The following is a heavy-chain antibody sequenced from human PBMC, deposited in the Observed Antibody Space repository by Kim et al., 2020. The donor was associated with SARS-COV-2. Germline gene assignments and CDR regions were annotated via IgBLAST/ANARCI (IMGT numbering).Heavy chain of an antibody. CDR2: ISTYNGNT. Sequence: ASVKVSCKASGYTFTSCGISWVRQAPGQGLEWMGWISTYNGNTNYAQNVQGRVSMTTDTSTTTAYMELRSLRSDDTAVYYCARCYYYASGSYYKVDYFDYWGQGTLVTVSS. D-gene: IGHD3-10*01. J-gene: IGHJ4*02. V-gene: IGHV1-18*01. CDR3: ARCYYYASGSYYKVDYFDY. CDR1: GYTFTSCG.